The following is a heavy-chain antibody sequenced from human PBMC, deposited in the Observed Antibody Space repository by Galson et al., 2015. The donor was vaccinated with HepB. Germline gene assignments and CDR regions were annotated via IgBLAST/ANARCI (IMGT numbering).Heavy chain of an antibody. Sequence: SVKVSCKASGYDFSNYGIIWVRHAPGQGLEWMGWISAYNGNTNYARNVQARLTMTTDTSTSTAYMELRSLTSDDTAVYYCARRYGDYDDYWGQGTLVTVSS. CDR1: GYDFSNYG. V-gene: IGHV1-18*04. CDR2: ISAYNGNT. CDR3: ARRYGDYDDY. D-gene: IGHD4-17*01. J-gene: IGHJ4*02.